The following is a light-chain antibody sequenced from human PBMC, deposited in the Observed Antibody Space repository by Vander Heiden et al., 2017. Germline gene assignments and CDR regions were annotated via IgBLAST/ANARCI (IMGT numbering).Light chain of an antibody. CDR2: LAS. Sequence: DLVLTQSPLYLPVTPGEPASISCSSTRSLLHRNGDHYLDWYLQKPGQSPQLLMYLASNRDPGVHDTSSGSGSGTNFTLKSSRVEADDVGVYFGMPTLAFTFGHGTKLEIK. CDR1: RSLLHRNGDHY. J-gene: IGKJ3*01. CDR3: MPTLAFT. V-gene: IGKV2-28*01.